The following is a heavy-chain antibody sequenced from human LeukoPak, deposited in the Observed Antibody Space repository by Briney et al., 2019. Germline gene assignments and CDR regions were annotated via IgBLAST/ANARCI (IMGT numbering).Heavy chain of an antibody. CDR2: INYSGST. Sequence: SSETLSLTCTVSGGSISNYYWSWIRQPPGKGLEWIGYINYSGSTNYNPSLKSRVTISVDTSKNQFSLKLTSVTAADTAVYYCARVYRDDFWSGYSTHFDYWGQGTLVTVSS. D-gene: IGHD3-3*01. V-gene: IGHV4-59*01. CDR1: GGSISNYY. J-gene: IGHJ4*02. CDR3: ARVYRDDFWSGYSTHFDY.